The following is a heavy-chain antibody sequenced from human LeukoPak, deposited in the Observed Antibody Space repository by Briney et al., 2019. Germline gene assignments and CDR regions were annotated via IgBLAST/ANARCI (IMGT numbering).Heavy chain of an antibody. V-gene: IGHV3-23*01. D-gene: IGHD2-21*01. CDR3: AKHLGSHSFLFYYMDV. CDR2: LSGSGGAT. J-gene: IGHJ6*03. Sequence: GGSLRLSCEASEFTFSRIAMSWMRQPPGKGLQWVSTLSGSGGATYYADSVKGRFTTSRDNSKYTLYLQMDNLRADDTAVYYCAKHLGSHSFLFYYMDVWGKGTSVIVSS. CDR1: EFTFSRIA.